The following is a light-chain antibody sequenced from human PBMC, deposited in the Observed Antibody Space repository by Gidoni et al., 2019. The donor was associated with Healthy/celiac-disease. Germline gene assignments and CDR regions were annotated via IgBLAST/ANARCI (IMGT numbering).Light chain of an antibody. V-gene: IGKV1-39*01. Sequence: DLQLTQSPSSLSASVGDRVTITCRASQSISSYLNWYQQKPGKAPKLLIYAASSVQSGVPSRFSGSGAGTDSTPTSSSLQPEDFATYYCQQSYSTPWTFGQGTKVEIK. CDR3: QQSYSTPWT. J-gene: IGKJ1*01. CDR2: AAS. CDR1: QSISSY.